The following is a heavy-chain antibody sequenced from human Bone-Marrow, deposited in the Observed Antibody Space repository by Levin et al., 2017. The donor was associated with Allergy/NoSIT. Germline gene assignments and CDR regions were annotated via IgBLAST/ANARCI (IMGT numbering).Heavy chain of an antibody. D-gene: IGHD5-12*01. CDR1: GYIFTSHG. Sequence: TGEPLKISCNTSGYIFTSHGINWVRQAPGQGLEWMGWISAYNGNTNYAQKFQGRVTMTIDTSTRAGHMELRSLRSDDPAVYYCARASGLVLNDYDYMNGMDDWGQGTTVTVSS. CDR2: ISAYNGNT. V-gene: IGHV1-18*04. CDR3: ARASGLVLNDYDYMNGMDD. J-gene: IGHJ6*02.